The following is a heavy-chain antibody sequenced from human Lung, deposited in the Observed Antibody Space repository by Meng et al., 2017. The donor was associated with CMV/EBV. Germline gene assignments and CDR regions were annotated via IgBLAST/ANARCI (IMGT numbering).Heavy chain of an antibody. D-gene: IGHD3-3*01. CDR1: GLTCSSYA. Sequence: SGLTCSSYAMHWGRQAPGKGLEWVAVISYDGSNKYYADSVKGRFTISRDNSKNTLYLQMNSLRTEDTAVYYCARATQFYDFWSGCYCWGPGTLVTVSS. J-gene: IGHJ4*02. V-gene: IGHV3-30-3*01. CDR2: ISYDGSNK. CDR3: ARATQFYDFWSGCYC.